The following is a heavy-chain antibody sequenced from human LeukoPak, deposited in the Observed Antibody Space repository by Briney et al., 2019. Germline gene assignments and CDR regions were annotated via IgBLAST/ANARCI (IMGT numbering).Heavy chain of an antibody. CDR3: AKDLKPYDSSGSLDY. CDR1: GFTFGSYA. J-gene: IGHJ4*02. V-gene: IGHV3-23*01. CDR2: ISGSGGST. D-gene: IGHD3-22*01. Sequence: PGGSLRLSCAASGFTFGSYAMSWVRQAPGKGLEWVSAISGSGGSTYYADSVKGRFTISRDNSKNTLYLQMNSLRAEDTAVYYCAKDLKPYDSSGSLDYWGQGTLVTVSS.